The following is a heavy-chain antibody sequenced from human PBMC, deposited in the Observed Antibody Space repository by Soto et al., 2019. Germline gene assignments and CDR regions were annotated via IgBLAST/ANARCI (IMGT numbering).Heavy chain of an antibody. D-gene: IGHD1-26*01. J-gene: IGHJ6*02. Sequence: ASVKVSCKASGYTFTGYYVHWVRQAPGQGLEWMGWINPNSGDTYLAQRFQGRVTMNRDTSIGTAYMELRGMTSDDTAEYYCARGGAIVAAGTRVYLYNAMDVWGQGTTVT. CDR2: INPNSGDT. CDR1: GYTFTGYY. V-gene: IGHV1-2*02. CDR3: ARGGAIVAAGTRVYLYNAMDV.